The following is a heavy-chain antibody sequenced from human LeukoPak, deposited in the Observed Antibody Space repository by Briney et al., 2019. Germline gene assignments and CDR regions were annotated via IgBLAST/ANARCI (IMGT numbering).Heavy chain of an antibody. Sequence: EASVKVSCKASGYTFTGYYMHWVRQAPGQGLEWMGRINPNSGGTNYAQKFQGRVTMTRDTSISTAYMELSRLRPDDTALYYCARAGVWDYSDTSGYHNGAFDIWGQGTMVTVSS. J-gene: IGHJ3*02. CDR3: ARAGVWDYSDTSGYHNGAFDI. D-gene: IGHD3-22*01. V-gene: IGHV1-2*06. CDR1: GYTFTGYY. CDR2: INPNSGGT.